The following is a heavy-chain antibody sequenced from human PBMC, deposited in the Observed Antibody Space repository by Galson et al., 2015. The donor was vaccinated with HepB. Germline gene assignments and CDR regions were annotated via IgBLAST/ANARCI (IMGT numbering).Heavy chain of an antibody. CDR1: GGSISSNY. CDR3: ATSGYSSGARY. CDR2: IYYSGST. Sequence: LSLTCTVSGGSISSNYWSWIRQPPGKGLEWIGYIYYSGSTNYNPSLKSRVTISVDTSKNQFSLELSSVTAADTAVYYCATSGYSSGARYWGQGTLVTVSS. V-gene: IGHV4-59*01. D-gene: IGHD6-19*01. J-gene: IGHJ4*02.